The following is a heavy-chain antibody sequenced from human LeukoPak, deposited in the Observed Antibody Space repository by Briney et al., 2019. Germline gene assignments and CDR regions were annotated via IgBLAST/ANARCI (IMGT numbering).Heavy chain of an antibody. J-gene: IGHJ4*02. CDR3: ARDAEGSSGWWPSYYFDY. CDR1: GYTFTSYA. Sequence: ASVKVSCKASGYTFTSYAMHWVRQAPGQRLEWMGWINAGNGNTKYSQEFQGRVTITRDTSASTAYMELSSLRSEDMAVYYCARDAEGSSGWWPSYYFDYWGQGTLVTVSS. D-gene: IGHD6-19*01. CDR2: INAGNGNT. V-gene: IGHV1-3*03.